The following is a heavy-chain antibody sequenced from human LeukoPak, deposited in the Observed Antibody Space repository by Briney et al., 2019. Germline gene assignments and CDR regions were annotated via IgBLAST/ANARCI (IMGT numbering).Heavy chain of an antibody. CDR3: ARDWRLVATIRGY. Sequence: GGSLRLSCAASGFTFSSYGMHWVRQAPGKGLEWVSYISSSSTIYYADSVKGRFTISRDNAKNSLYLQMNSLRAEDTAVYYCARDWRLVATIRGYWGQGTLVTVSS. D-gene: IGHD5-12*01. J-gene: IGHJ4*02. CDR2: ISSSSTI. V-gene: IGHV3-48*04. CDR1: GFTFSSYG.